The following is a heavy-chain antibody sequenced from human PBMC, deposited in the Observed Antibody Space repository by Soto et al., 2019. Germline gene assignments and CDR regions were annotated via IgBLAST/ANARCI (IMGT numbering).Heavy chain of an antibody. CDR1: GFTFSDYS. CDR2: IKSRGGTI. V-gene: IGHV3-11*01. Sequence: GGSLRLSFAASGFTFSDYSMSWIRQAPGKGLEWVSYIKSRGGTIYYADSVKGRFTISRDNAKNSLYLQMSSLRAEDTAVYFCARDQDPDNWNFAGLDYWGQGTLVTVSS. CDR3: ARDQDPDNWNFAGLDY. D-gene: IGHD1-7*01. J-gene: IGHJ4*02.